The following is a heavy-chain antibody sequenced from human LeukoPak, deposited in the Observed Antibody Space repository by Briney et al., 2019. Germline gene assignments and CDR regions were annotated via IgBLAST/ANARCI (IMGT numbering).Heavy chain of an antibody. J-gene: IGHJ4*02. Sequence: SETLSLTCTVSGGSISSYYWTWIRQPPGKGLEWIGYIYCTGSTSYSPSLKSRVTISADTSKNQFSLNLSSVTAADTAVYYCARESVAAAAFDYWGRGTLVTVSS. V-gene: IGHV4-59*01. D-gene: IGHD6-13*01. CDR1: GGSISSYY. CDR3: ARESVAAAAFDY. CDR2: IYCTGST.